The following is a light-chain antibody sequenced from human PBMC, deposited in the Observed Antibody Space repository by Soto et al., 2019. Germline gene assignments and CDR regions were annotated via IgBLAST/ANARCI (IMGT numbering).Light chain of an antibody. CDR3: QQYYSYPRT. CDR1: HGISSY. Sequence: IRITKSPSSVSASTGDRVTITCRASHGISSYLAWYQQKPGKAPKLLIYAASTLQSGVPSRFSGSGSGTDFTLTISCLQSEDFATYYCQQYYSYPRTFGQGTKVDI. CDR2: AAS. V-gene: IGKV1-8*01. J-gene: IGKJ1*01.